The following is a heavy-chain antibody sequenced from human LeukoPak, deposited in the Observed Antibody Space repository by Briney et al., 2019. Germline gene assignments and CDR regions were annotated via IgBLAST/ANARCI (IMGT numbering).Heavy chain of an antibody. CDR2: ISAYNGNT. CDR3: ARDGSSSAGSYYYYMDV. J-gene: IGHJ6*03. D-gene: IGHD6-13*01. CDR1: GYTFTSYG. V-gene: IGHV1-18*01. Sequence: ASVKVSCKASGYTFTSYGISWVRQAPGQGLERMGWISAYNGNTNYAQKLQGRVTMTTDTSTSTAYMELRSLRSDDTAVYYCARDGSSSAGSYYYYMDVWGKGTTVTVSS.